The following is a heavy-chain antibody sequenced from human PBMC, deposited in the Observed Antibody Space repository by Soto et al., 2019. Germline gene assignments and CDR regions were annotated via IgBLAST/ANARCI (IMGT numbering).Heavy chain of an antibody. D-gene: IGHD6-19*01. V-gene: IGHV3-30*18. CDR2: ITYDGGSE. CDR3: AKEQSSGYYRVVDY. J-gene: IGHJ4*02. Sequence: QVQVVESGGGVVQPGRSLRLSCAASGFTLSSCGMHWVRQAPGKGLEWVGVITYDGGSEHYAGFVKGRFTISRDSSENTVYLQMNSLRVEDSAVYYCAKEQSSGYYRVVDYWGQGTLVTVSS. CDR1: GFTLSSCG.